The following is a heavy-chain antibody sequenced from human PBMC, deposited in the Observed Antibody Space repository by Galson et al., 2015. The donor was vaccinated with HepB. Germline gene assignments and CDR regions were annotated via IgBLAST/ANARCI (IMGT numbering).Heavy chain of an antibody. D-gene: IGHD3-10*01. J-gene: IGHJ3*02. CDR3: ARIAMVRGVIIAFDI. Sequence: SLRLSCAASGFTFSSYSMNWVRQAPGKGLEWVSSISSSSSYIYYADSVKGRFTISRDNAKNSLYLQMNSLRAEDTAVYYCARIAMVRGVIIAFDIWGQGTMVTVSS. CDR1: GFTFSSYS. CDR2: ISSSSSYI. V-gene: IGHV3-21*01.